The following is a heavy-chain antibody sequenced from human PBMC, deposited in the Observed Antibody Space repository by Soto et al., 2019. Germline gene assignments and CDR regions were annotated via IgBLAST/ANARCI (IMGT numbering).Heavy chain of an antibody. CDR3: ARWGYCSGGSCAYMGHYYYYGMDV. J-gene: IGHJ6*02. V-gene: IGHV4-39*01. CDR2: IYYSGKT. D-gene: IGHD2-15*01. CDR1: GGSISSSSYH. Sequence: SSETLSLTCTVSGGSISSSSYHWGWIRQPPGKGLEWIGSIYYSGKTYYNPSLKSRVTISLDTSNNQFSLKLSSVTAADTAVYYCARWGYCSGGSCAYMGHYYYYGMDVWGQGTTVTVSS.